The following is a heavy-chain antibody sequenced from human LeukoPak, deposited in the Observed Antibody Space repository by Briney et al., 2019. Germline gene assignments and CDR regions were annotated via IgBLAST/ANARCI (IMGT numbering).Heavy chain of an antibody. CDR3: ARDDFWSGYNNWFDP. CDR1: GGSISSYY. J-gene: IGHJ5*02. V-gene: IGHV4-4*07. Sequence: PSETLSLTCAVSGGSISSYYWSWIRQPAGKGLEWIGRIYTSGSTNYNPSLKSRVTMSVDTSKNQFSLKLSSVTAADTAVYYCARDDFWSGYNNWFDPWGQGTLVTVSS. CDR2: IYTSGST. D-gene: IGHD3-3*01.